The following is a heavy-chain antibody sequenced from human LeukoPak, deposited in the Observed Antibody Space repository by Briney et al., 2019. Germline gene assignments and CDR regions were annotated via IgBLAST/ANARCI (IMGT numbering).Heavy chain of an antibody. Sequence: ASVKVSCKASGYTCSGTGWYLYWLRQAPGQGLECMGWIYPNNGASAYAQKSQGRVAMTRDTSISTAYMELRRLRPDDTAVYYCARDGPAQMVEFDYWGQGTLVTVSS. V-gene: IGHV1-2*02. CDR1: GYTCSGTGWY. J-gene: IGHJ4*02. D-gene: IGHD3-10*01. CDR3: ARDGPAQMVEFDY. CDR2: IYPNNGAS.